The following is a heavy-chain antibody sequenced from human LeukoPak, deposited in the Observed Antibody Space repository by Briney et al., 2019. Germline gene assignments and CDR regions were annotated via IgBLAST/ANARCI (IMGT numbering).Heavy chain of an antibody. V-gene: IGHV1-69*05. D-gene: IGHD1-26*01. Sequence: SVKVSCRASGGTFSSYAIIWVRQAPGQGLEWMGGIIPIFGTANYAQKFQGRVTITTDESTSTAYMELSSLRSEDTAVYYCASERYSGSYVDRNYFDYWGQGTLVTVSS. CDR1: GGTFSSYA. J-gene: IGHJ4*02. CDR3: ASERYSGSYVDRNYFDY. CDR2: IIPIFGTA.